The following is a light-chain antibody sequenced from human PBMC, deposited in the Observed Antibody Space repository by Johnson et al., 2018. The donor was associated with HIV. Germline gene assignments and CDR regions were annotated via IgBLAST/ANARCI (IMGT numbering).Light chain of an antibody. CDR1: SSNIGKNY. CDR3: GTWESSLRAYV. J-gene: IGLJ1*01. V-gene: IGLV1-51*02. Sequence: QSLLTQPPSVSAATGQKVTISCSGGSSNIGKNYVSWYQQLPGTAPKLLIYENIKRPSGIPDRFSGSKSGPSATLGITGLQPGDEADYYCGTWESSLRAYVFGTGTKVTVL. CDR2: ENI.